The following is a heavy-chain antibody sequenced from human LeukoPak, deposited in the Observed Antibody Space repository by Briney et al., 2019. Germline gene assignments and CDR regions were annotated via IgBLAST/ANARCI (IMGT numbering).Heavy chain of an antibody. Sequence: GGSLRLSCATSGFTFSSNWMSWVRHAPGRGLEWVANIKPDGSAEYYAASVKGRFTVSRDNAKNSLYLQMNSLRAEDTALYYCAKARGYSSSSENNWFDPWGQEPWSPSPQ. CDR2: IKPDGSAE. J-gene: IGHJ5*02. D-gene: IGHD6-6*01. CDR1: GFTFSSNW. CDR3: AKARGYSSSSENNWFDP. V-gene: IGHV3-7*03.